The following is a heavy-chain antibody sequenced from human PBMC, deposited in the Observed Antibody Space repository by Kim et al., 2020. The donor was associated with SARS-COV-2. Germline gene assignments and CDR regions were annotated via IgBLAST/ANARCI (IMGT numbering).Heavy chain of an antibody. V-gene: IGHV3-9*01. CDR2: ISWNSGSI. CDR3: AKAQLASSFDI. J-gene: IGHJ3*02. Sequence: GGSLRLSCAASGFTFDDYAMHWVRQAPGKGLEWVSGISWNSGSIGYADSVKGRFTISRDNAKNSLYLQMNSLRAEDTALYYCAKAQLASSFDIWGQGTMVTVSS. D-gene: IGHD6-6*01. CDR1: GFTFDDYA.